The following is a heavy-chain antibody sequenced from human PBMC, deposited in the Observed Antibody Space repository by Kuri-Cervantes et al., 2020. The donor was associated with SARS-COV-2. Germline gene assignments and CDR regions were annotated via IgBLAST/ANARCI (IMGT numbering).Heavy chain of an antibody. J-gene: IGHJ4*02. CDR3: ARDGRRSTIFGVVIITFDY. D-gene: IGHD3-3*01. V-gene: IGHV3-33*01. CDR1: GFTLSSYG. Sequence: GGSLRLSCAASGFTLSSYGMHWVRQAPGKGLEWVAVIWYDGSNKYYADSVKGRFTISRDNSKNTLYLQMNSLRAEDTAVYYCARDGRRSTIFGVVIITFDYWGQGTLVTVSS. CDR2: IWYDGSNK.